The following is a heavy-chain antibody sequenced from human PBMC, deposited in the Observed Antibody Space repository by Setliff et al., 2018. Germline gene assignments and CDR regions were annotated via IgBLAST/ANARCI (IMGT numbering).Heavy chain of an antibody. V-gene: IGHV3-74*01. Sequence: GGSLRLPCAASGFSFSSYWMHWVRQGPGKGLEWVARTNSDESRTNYAGSMKGRFTISRDNARNTVYLQMNSLRAEDTAVYYCARDREGDGNYYMDVWGKGTTVTVSS. CDR2: TNSDESRT. CDR1: GFSFSSYW. CDR3: ARDREGDGNYYMDV. D-gene: IGHD1-1*01. J-gene: IGHJ6*03.